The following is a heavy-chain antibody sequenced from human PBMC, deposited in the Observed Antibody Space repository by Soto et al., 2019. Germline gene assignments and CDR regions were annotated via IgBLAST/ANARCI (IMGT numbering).Heavy chain of an antibody. CDR1: GGSISPYF. J-gene: IGHJ3*02. CDR3: DRGRGGTSDAFDI. D-gene: IGHD1-26*01. Sequence: QVQLQESGPGLVKPSETLSLTCTVAGGSISPYFWSWIRQPPGEGLEWIGYIFYSGTTNYSPSLRSRVSMSLGTSKNPFSLNLTSGTAADTAIYSCDRGRGGTSDAFDIWGQGTMVTVSS. V-gene: IGHV4-59*01. CDR2: IFYSGTT.